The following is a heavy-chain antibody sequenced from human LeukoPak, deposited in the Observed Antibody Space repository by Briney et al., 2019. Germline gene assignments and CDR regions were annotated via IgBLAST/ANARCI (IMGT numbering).Heavy chain of an antibody. J-gene: IGHJ4*02. CDR2: MYYSGGT. CDR1: GASISGYY. V-gene: IGHV4-59*01. D-gene: IGHD2-8*01. Sequence: SETLSLTCRVSGASISGYYWSWIRQPPGEGLEWIGHMYYSGGTTYNPSLKSRLSISLDTSKKHFSLKLSSVSAADRAVYYCAGNGLFFDYWSQGTLVTVPS. CDR3: AGNGLFFDY.